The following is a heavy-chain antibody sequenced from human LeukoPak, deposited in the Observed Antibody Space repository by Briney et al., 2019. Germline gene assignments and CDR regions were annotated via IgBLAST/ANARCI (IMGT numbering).Heavy chain of an antibody. CDR1: GGSFSGYY. CDR3: ATRYYGSGSWGIYGMDV. J-gene: IGHJ6*04. CDR2: INHSGST. V-gene: IGHV4-34*01. Sequence: PSETLSLTCAVYGGSFSGYYWSWIRQPPGKGLEWIGEINHSGSTNYNPSLESRVTISVDTSKNQFSLKLSSVTAADTAVYYCATRYYGSGSWGIYGMDVWGKGTTVTVSS. D-gene: IGHD3-10*01.